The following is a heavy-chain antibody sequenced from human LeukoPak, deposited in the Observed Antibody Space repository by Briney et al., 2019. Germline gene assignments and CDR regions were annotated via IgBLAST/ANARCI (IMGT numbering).Heavy chain of an antibody. J-gene: IGHJ4*01. CDR2: VNPDSGGT. D-gene: IGHD2-15*01. V-gene: IGHV1-2*02. CDR1: GYTFTVYY. Sequence: ASVKVSCKASGYTFTVYYIHWVRQAPGQGLEWMGWVNPDSGGTNYAQKFQGRVTMTRDTSISTAYMELSRLRSDDTAMFYCAREGVAVDFWGHGTLVTVSS. CDR3: AREGVAVDF.